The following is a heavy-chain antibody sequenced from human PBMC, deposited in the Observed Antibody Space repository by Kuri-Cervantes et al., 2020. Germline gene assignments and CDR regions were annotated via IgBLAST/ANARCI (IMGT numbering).Heavy chain of an antibody. V-gene: IGHV3-33*08. D-gene: IGHD3-10*01. J-gene: IGHJ4*01. Sequence: GESLKISCAASGFTFSSYGMHWVRQAPGKGLEWVAVIWYDGSNKYYADSVKGRFTISRDNSKNTLYLQMDSLTVDDTAEYYCARGSGSRADKYYYAQTGDSQAPFDYWGQGTLVTVSS. CDR3: ARGSGSRADKYYYAQTGDSQAPFDY. CDR1: GFTFSSYG. CDR2: IWYDGSNK.